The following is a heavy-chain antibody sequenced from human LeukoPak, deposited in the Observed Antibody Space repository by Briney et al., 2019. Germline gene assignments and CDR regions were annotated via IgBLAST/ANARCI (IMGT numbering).Heavy chain of an antibody. CDR2: ITSDGST. CDR1: GFTFSSSA. J-gene: IGHJ3*02. Sequence: GGSLRLSCAASGFTFSSSALTWVGQAPGKGLEWVSTITSDGSTYYADSVKGRFTISRDNSKNTLHLQMNSLRAEDTALYYCARRLVAYDAFDIWGQGTMVTVSS. CDR3: ARRLVAYDAFDI. D-gene: IGHD6-6*01. V-gene: IGHV3-23*01.